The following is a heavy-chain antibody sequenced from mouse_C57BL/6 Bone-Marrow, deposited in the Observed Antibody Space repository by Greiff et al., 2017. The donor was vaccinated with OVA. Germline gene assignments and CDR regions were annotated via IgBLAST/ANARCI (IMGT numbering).Heavy chain of an antibody. CDR3: ARDEGYSNYFPWFAY. J-gene: IGHJ3*01. CDR1: GFTFSSYA. V-gene: IGHV5-4*01. D-gene: IGHD2-5*01. CDR2: ISDGGSYT. Sequence: EVKLMESGGGLVKPGGSLKLSCAASGFTFSSYAMSWVRQTPEKRLEWVATISDGGSYTYYPDNVKGRFPISRDNAKNNLYLQMSHLKSEDTAMYYCARDEGYSNYFPWFAYWGQGTLVTVSA.